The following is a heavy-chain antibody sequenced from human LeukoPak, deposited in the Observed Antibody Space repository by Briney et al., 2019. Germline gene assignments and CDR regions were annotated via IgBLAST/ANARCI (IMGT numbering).Heavy chain of an antibody. Sequence: GSLRLSCAASGFTFSSYSMNWVRQAPGKGLEWVSYISSSSSTIYYADSVKGRFTISRDNAKNSLYLQMNSLRAEDTAVYYCARDLGFWEYYDSSGYFDYWGQGTLVTVSS. CDR1: GFTFSSYS. J-gene: IGHJ4*02. CDR2: ISSSSSTI. CDR3: ARDLGFWEYYDSSGYFDY. D-gene: IGHD3-22*01. V-gene: IGHV3-48*01.